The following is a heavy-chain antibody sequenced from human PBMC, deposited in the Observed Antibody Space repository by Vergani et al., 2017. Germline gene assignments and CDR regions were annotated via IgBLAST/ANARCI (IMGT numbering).Heavy chain of an antibody. D-gene: IGHD1-26*01. J-gene: IGHJ6*02. CDR1: GFTFSSYG. CDR2: ISYDGSNK. V-gene: IGHV3-30*18. Sequence: QVQLVESGGGVVQPGRSLRLSCAASGFTFSSYGMHWVRQAPGKGLEWVAVISYDGSNKYYADSVKGRFTITRDNSKNTLYLQMNSLRAEDTAVYYCAKDRLSGSYRCYYYYGMDVWGQGTTVTVSS. CDR3: AKDRLSGSYRCYYYYGMDV.